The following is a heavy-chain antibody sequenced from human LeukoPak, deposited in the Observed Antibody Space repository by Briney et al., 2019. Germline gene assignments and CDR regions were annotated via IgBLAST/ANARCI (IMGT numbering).Heavy chain of an antibody. Sequence: PGGSLRLSCAASEFTFSSYAMSWVRQAPGKGLEWVSAISGSGGSTYYADSVKGRFTISRDNSKNTLYLQMNSLRAEDTAVYYCAKYLTVYSSSWYYFDYWGQGTLVTVSS. D-gene: IGHD6-13*01. J-gene: IGHJ4*02. CDR2: ISGSGGST. CDR3: AKYLTVYSSSWYYFDY. V-gene: IGHV3-23*01. CDR1: EFTFSSYA.